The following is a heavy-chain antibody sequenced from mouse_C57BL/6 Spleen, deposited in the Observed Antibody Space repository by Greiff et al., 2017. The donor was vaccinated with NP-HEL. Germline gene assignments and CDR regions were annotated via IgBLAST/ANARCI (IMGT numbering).Heavy chain of an antibody. J-gene: IGHJ1*03. CDR1: GYTFTEYT. V-gene: IGHV1-62-2*01. Sequence: VQLVESGAELVKPGASVKLSCKASGYTFTEYTIHWVKQRSGQGLEWIGWFYPGSGSIKYNEKFKDKATLTADKSSSTVYMELSRLTSEDSAVYYCARHEELYYGSSFCWYFDDWGTGTTVTVSS. D-gene: IGHD1-1*01. CDR2: FYPGSGSI. CDR3: ARHEELYYGSSFCWYFDD.